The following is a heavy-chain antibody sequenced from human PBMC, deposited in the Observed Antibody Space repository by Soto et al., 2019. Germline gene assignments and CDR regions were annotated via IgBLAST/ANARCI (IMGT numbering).Heavy chain of an antibody. Sequence: QVQLVESGGGVVQPERSLRLSCAASGFTFSEYGMHWVRQAPGKGLEWVAAISADGSDTYYGDSVKGRFTIYRDNSRNTLFVQMNSLRTEDKAVYYCEQGMAVDRQWFGYWGQGTLVTVSS. J-gene: IGHJ4*02. CDR2: ISADGSDT. CDR1: GFTFSEYG. V-gene: IGHV3-30*18. D-gene: IGHD6-19*01. CDR3: EQGMAVDRQWFGY.